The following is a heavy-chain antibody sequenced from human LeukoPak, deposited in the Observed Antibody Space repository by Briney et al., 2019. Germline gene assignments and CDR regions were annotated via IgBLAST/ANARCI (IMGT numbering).Heavy chain of an antibody. CDR1: GFTFSSYG. Sequence: GGSLRLSCAASGFTFSSYGMHWVRQAPGKGLEWVAVISYDGSNKYYADSVKGRFTISRDNSKNTLYLQMNSLRAEDTAVYYCAKGEVQSYLDYWGQGTLVTVSS. V-gene: IGHV3-30*18. CDR2: ISYDGSNK. D-gene: IGHD1-1*01. J-gene: IGHJ4*02. CDR3: AKGEVQSYLDY.